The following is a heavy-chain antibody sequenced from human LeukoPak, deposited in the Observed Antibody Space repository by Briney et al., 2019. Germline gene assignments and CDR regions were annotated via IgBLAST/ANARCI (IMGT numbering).Heavy chain of an antibody. V-gene: IGHV4-34*01. Sequence: SETLSLTCAVYGGSFSVYYWSWIRQPPGKGLEWIGEINHSGSTNYNPSLKSRVTISVDTSKNQFSLKLSSVTAADTAVYYCARYSYGIGPFDYWGQGTLVTVSS. CDR1: GGSFSVYY. J-gene: IGHJ4*02. CDR2: INHSGST. CDR3: ARYSYGIGPFDY. D-gene: IGHD5-18*01.